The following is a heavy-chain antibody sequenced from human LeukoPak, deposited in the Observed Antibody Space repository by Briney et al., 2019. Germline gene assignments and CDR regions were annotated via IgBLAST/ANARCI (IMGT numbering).Heavy chain of an antibody. J-gene: IGHJ5*02. D-gene: IGHD1-26*01. CDR1: GSSFSNYW. CDR2: IYPGDSET. V-gene: IGHV5-51*01. Sequence: GEPLQISFQGSGSSFSNYWIGWVRQMPGKGLEWMGIIYPGDSETRYSPSFQGQVTISADKSISTAYLQWSGLKASDTAIYYCARSGSYFNWFDRWGQGTLVTVSS. CDR3: ARSGSYFNWFDR.